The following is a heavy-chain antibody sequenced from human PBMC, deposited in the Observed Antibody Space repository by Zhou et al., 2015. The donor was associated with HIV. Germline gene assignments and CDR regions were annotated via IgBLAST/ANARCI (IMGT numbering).Heavy chain of an antibody. CDR1: GGTFSSYA. CDR2: IIPIFGTA. J-gene: IGHJ6*03. V-gene: IGHV1-69*01. CDR3: AREPIAAYSSSPYYYYYYMDV. D-gene: IGHD6-6*01. Sequence: QVQLVQSGAEVKKPGSSVKVSCKASGGTFSSYAISWVRQAPGQGLEWMGGIIPIFGTANYAQKFQGRVTITADESTSTAYMELSSLRSEDTAVYYCAREPIAAYSSSPYYYYYYMDVWGKGTTVTVSS.